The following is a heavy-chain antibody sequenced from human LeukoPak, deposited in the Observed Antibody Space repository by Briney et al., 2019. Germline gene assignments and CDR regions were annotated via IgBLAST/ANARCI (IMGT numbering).Heavy chain of an antibody. J-gene: IGHJ4*02. CDR3: ARTWGSSPYYFDY. V-gene: IGHV4-31*03. D-gene: IGHD3-16*01. Sequence: SGTLSLTCTVSGGSISSGGYYWSWIRQHPGKGLEWIGYIYYSGTTYYNPSLKSRVTISVDTSKNQFALKLSSVTAADTAVYYCARTWGSSPYYFDYWGQGTLVTVRS. CDR2: IYYSGTT. CDR1: GGSISSGGYY.